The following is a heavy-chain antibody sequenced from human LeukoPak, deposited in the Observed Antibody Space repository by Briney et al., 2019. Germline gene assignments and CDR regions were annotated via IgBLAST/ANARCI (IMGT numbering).Heavy chain of an antibody. V-gene: IGHV1-2*02. CDR2: INPNSGGT. J-gene: IGHJ6*03. CDR1: GYTFTGYY. Sequence: ASVKVSCKASGYTFTGYYMHWVRQAPGQGLEWMGWINPNSGGTNYAQKFQGRVTMTRDTSISTAYMELSRLRSDDTAVYYCARAHDYINYSYYYMDVWGKGTTVTVSS. CDR3: ARAHDYINYSYYYMDV. D-gene: IGHD4/OR15-4a*01.